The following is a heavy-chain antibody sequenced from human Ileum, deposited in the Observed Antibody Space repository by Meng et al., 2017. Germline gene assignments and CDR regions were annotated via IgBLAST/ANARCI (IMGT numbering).Heavy chain of an antibody. D-gene: IGHD1-1*01. CDR3: ARKMSGTMLDF. J-gene: IGHJ4*02. CDR2: LYSSGSA. V-gene: IGHV4-39*07. Sequence: QMQLQESGPGLGKPSGTLSRTCTVSGDSISTTNYYWGWIRQPPGRGLEWIGTLYSSGSAFYNPALEGRVTTSIDTSRNQFSLKLNSVSAADTAVYYCARKMSGTMLDFWGPGTLVTVSS. CDR1: GDSISTTNYY.